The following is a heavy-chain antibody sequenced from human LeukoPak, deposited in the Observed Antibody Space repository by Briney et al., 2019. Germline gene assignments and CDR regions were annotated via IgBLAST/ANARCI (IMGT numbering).Heavy chain of an antibody. CDR2: ITNNGGAM. V-gene: IGHV3-11*04. D-gene: IGHD3-22*01. CDR3: ARALADSRGYYLGFDY. J-gene: IGHJ4*02. Sequence: GGSLRLSCVASGFTYSDYYMGWIRQAPRKGLEWISYITNNGGAMFYADSLKGRLTIFRDNAKKSLYLQMNSLRPDDTALYYCARALADSRGYYLGFDYWGQGTLVTVSS. CDR1: GFTYSDYY.